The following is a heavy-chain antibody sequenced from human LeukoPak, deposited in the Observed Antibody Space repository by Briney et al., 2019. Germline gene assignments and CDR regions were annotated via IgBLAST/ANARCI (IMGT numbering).Heavy chain of an antibody. D-gene: IGHD2-2*02. Sequence: SSETLSLTCTVPGGSISSGGYYWSWIRQHPGKGLEWIGYVYYSGSTYSNPSLKSRVTISVDTSKNQFSLNLSSVTAADTAVYYCARYCSSTNCYKGGFDPWGQGTLVTVSS. V-gene: IGHV4-31*03. J-gene: IGHJ5*02. CDR2: VYYSGST. CDR3: ARYCSSTNCYKGGFDP. CDR1: GGSISSGGYY.